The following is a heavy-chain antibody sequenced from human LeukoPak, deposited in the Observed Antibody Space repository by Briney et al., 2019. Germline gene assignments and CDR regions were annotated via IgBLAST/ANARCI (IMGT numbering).Heavy chain of an antibody. J-gene: IGHJ4*02. CDR2: INSDGCST. V-gene: IGHV3-74*01. Sequence: GGSLRLSCAVSGFTFSSYWMHWVRHAPGKWRVWVSRINSDGCSTIYADSVKGRFTISRDNAKNTLYLQMNSLRAEDTAVYYCARVWDTAIDYWGQGTLVTVSS. D-gene: IGHD5-18*01. CDR1: GFTFSSYW. CDR3: ARVWDTAIDY.